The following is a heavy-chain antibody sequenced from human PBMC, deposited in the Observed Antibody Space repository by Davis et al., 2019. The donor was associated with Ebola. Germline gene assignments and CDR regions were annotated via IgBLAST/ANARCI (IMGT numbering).Heavy chain of an antibody. V-gene: IGHV3-30-3*01. J-gene: IGHJ4*02. D-gene: IGHD5-18*01. Sequence: GESLKISCAASGFTFSSYAMHWVRQAPSKGLGWVAVISYDGSNKYYADSVKGRFTISRDNSKNTLYLQMNSLRAEDTAVYYCAKDQVRYSYGYLDYWGQGTLVTVSS. CDR1: GFTFSSYA. CDR2: ISYDGSNK. CDR3: AKDQVRYSYGYLDY.